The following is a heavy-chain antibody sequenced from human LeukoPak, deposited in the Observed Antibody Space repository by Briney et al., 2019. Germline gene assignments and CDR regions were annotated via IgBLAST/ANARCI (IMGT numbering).Heavy chain of an antibody. CDR1: GYTFTSYG. CDR2: ISAYNGNT. D-gene: IGHD5-12*01. V-gene: IGHV1-18*01. CDR3: ARVYGGYDVAWFDP. J-gene: IGHJ5*02. Sequence: GASVKVSCKASGYTFTSYGISWVRQAPGQGLEWMGWISAYNGNTNYAQKLQGRVTMTTDTSTSTAYMELRSLRSDDTAVYYCARVYGGYDVAWFDPWGQGTLVTVSS.